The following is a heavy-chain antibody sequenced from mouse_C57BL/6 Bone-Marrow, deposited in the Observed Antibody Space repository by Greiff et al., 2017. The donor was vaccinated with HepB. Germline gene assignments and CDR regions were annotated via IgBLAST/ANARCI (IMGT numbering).Heavy chain of an antibody. CDR1: GFTFSSYA. V-gene: IGHV5-4*01. CDR3: AREGGYAMDY. CDR2: LSDGGSYT. J-gene: IGHJ4*01. Sequence: EVKLVESGGGLVKPGGSLKLSCAASGFTFSSYAMSWVRQTPEKRLEWVATLSDGGSYTYYPDNVKGRFTISRDNAKNNLYLQMSHLKSEDTAMYYCAREGGYAMDYWGQGTSVTVSS.